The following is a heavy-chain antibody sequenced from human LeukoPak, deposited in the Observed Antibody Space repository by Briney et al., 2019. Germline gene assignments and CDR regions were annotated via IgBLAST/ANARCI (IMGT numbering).Heavy chain of an antibody. CDR2: IYYSGST. J-gene: IGHJ4*02. V-gene: IGHV4-39*01. CDR3: ARHIRNCGGDCYFDY. D-gene: IGHD2-21*02. CDR1: GGSISSSSYY. Sequence: PSETLSLTCTVSGGSISSSSYYWGWIRQPPGKGLEWIGSIYYSGSTYYNPSLKSRVTISVDTSKNQFSLKLSSVTAADTAVYYCARHIRNCGGDCYFDYWGQGTLVTVSS.